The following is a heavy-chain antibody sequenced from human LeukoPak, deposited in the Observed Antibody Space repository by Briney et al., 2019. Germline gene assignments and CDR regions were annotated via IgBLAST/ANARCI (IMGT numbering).Heavy chain of an antibody. CDR3: ARDPSSVTLYFFDY. CDR1: GYTFRGNY. V-gene: IGHV1-2*02. D-gene: IGHD4-11*01. Sequence: ASVKVSCKASGYTFRGNYIHWLRQAPGQGLAVIGCIDANNGDTKSAQKFQGRVTMSRDTSISTAYMDLSSLSPDDAAVYYCARDPSSVTLYFFDYWGQGTLVTVSS. J-gene: IGHJ4*02. CDR2: IDANNGDT.